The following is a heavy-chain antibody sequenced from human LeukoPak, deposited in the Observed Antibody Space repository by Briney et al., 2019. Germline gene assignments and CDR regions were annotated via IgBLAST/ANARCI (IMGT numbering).Heavy chain of an antibody. D-gene: IGHD6-13*01. CDR1: GFLFSDYY. V-gene: IGHV3-11*04. Sequence: GXLRLSYAAYGFLFSDYYMTWSRTAPGKGMERISSIITSGISKYYTDSVKGRLTISRENTKKKLYLKMKSIEIDDTGVYYCARDPIAAPGTNFYHYYIDVWGKGTTVTVSS. CDR3: ARDPIAAPGTNFYHYYIDV. CDR2: IITSGISK. J-gene: IGHJ6*03.